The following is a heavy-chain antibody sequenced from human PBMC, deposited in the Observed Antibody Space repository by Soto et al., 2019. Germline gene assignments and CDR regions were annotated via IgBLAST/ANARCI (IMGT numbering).Heavy chain of an antibody. D-gene: IGHD2-15*01. CDR3: ARGYCSGGSCYDGFFDY. J-gene: IGHJ4*02. CDR2: TNPNSGGT. V-gene: IGHV1-2*02. CDR1: GYTFTGYY. Sequence: GASVKVSCKASGYTFTGYYMHWVRQAPGQGLEWMGWTNPNSGGTNYAQKFQGRVTMTTDTSTSTAYMELRSLRSDDTAVYYCARGYCSGGSCYDGFFDYWGQGTQVTVSS.